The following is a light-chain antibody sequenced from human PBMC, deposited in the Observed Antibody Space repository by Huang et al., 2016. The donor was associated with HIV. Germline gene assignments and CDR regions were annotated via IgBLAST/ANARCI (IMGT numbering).Light chain of an antibody. J-gene: IGKJ1*01. Sequence: DIVMTQSPDSLAVSLGEAATLTCRSSQSVLSSATNKNYLAWFQQKSGQSPKVLIFWASTREAGVPDRFSASGSGTHFTLTINNVKTEDVAIYYCQQYYTSPQTFGPGTRVEI. CDR1: QSVLSSATNKNY. CDR3: QQYYTSPQT. CDR2: WAS. V-gene: IGKV4-1*01.